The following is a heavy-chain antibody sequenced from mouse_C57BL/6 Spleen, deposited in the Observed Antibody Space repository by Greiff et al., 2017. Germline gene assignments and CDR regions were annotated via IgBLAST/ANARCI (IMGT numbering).Heavy chain of an antibody. J-gene: IGHJ2*01. CDR3: SRSHSWDD. Sequence: VQLKPSGAELVKPGASVKLSCTASGFNIKDYYLHWVQQRTEQGLEWIGRIDPEDGETTYAPKFQGKATIPADTSSHTAYLQLRSLTSEATAVYYCSRSHSWDDWGQGTTLTVSS. CDR2: IDPEDGET. CDR1: GFNIKDYY. V-gene: IGHV14-2*01.